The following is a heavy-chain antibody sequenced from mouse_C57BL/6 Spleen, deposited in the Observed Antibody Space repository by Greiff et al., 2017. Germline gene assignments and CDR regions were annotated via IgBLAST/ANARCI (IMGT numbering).Heavy chain of an antibody. V-gene: IGHV1-52*01. D-gene: IGHD2-2*01. CDR2: IDPSDSET. J-gene: IGHJ2*01. CDR3: ARAGGYAFDY. Sequence: QVQLKQPGAELVRPGSSVKLSCKASGYTFTSYWMHWVKQRPIQGLEWIGNIDPSDSETHYNQKFKDKATLTVDKSSSTAYMQLSSLTSEDSAVYYCARAGGYAFDYWGQGTTLTVSS. CDR1: GYTFTSYW.